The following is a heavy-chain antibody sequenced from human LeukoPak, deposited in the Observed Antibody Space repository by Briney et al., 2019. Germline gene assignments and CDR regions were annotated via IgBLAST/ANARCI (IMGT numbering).Heavy chain of an antibody. V-gene: IGHV1-69*13. CDR2: IIPIFGTP. CDR3: ARELRDSSGYYLAPFDY. Sequence: SVTVSCKASGGTFSNYAISWVRQAPGQGLEWMGGIIPIFGTPNYAQKFQGRVTITADESTTTAYMELSSLRSEDTAMYYCARELRDSSGYYLAPFDYWGQGTLVTVSS. J-gene: IGHJ4*02. CDR1: GGTFSNYA. D-gene: IGHD3-22*01.